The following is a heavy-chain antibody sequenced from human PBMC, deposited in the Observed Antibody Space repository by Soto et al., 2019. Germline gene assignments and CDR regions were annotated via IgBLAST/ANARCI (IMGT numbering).Heavy chain of an antibody. CDR1: GFTFSAYA. Sequence: GGSLRLSCEGSGFTFSAYAMNWVRQARGKGLEWVSYISSRSDTLYYADSVKGRFTISRDNAKNSVYLQVNNLRDEDTAVYYCARDWDIVILSVPIPNYHYGMHVRGQGPTLTLS. J-gene: IGHJ6*02. CDR3: ARDWDIVILSVPIPNYHYGMHV. CDR2: ISSRSDTL. V-gene: IGHV3-48*02. D-gene: IGHD2-15*01.